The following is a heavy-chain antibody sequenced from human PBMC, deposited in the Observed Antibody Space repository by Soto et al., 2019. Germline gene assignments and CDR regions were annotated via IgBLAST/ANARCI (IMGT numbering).Heavy chain of an antibody. CDR1: GFTFSSYA. V-gene: IGHV3-23*01. CDR3: ATYRAAAGSYPHNDAFDI. Sequence: GGSLRLSCAASGFTFSSYAMSWVRQAPGKGLEWVSAISGSGGSTYYADSVKGRFTISRDNSKNTLYLQMNSLRAEDTAVYYCATYRAAAGSYPHNDAFDIWGQGTMVTVSS. CDR2: ISGSGGST. D-gene: IGHD6-13*01. J-gene: IGHJ3*02.